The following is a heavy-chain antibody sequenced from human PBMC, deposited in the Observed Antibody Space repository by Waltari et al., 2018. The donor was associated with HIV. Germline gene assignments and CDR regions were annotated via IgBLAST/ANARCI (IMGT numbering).Heavy chain of an antibody. V-gene: IGHV3-7*01. CDR3: VTATRGGGDYV. CDR1: GFSFSTYW. D-gene: IGHD2-21*02. CDR2: IKEDGGEK. J-gene: IGHJ4*02. Sequence: EVQLVESGGGVVQPGGSLRLSCAASGFSFSTYWMGWVRQAPGKGLEWLANIKEDGGEKYYVDSVKGRFTISRDNAENSLYLQINSLRAEDTAFYYCVTATRGGGDYVWGQGTLVTVSS.